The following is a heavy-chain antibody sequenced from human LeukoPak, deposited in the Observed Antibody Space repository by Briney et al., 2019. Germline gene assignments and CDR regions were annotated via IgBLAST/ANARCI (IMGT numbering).Heavy chain of an antibody. D-gene: IGHD3-3*01. CDR1: GFTFSSFT. CDR2: ISYDGSNK. CDR3: ARDRITIFGPLYYYYGMDV. J-gene: IGHJ6*02. Sequence: GGSLRLSCAASGFTFSSFTMNWVRQAPGKGLEWVAVISYDGSNKYYADSVKGRFTISRDNSKNTLYLQMNSLRAEDTAVYYCARDRITIFGPLYYYYGMDVWGQGTTVTVSS. V-gene: IGHV3-30-3*01.